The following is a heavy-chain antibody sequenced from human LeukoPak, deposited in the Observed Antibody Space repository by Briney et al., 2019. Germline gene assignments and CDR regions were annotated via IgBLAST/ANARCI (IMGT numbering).Heavy chain of an antibody. D-gene: IGHD3-10*01. Sequence: ASVKVSCKACRYIFSSNDINRVRQAAGQGLEWMGWMNPNSGDTGYTQKFQGRVAMTRSTSITTAYMELSSLRSEDTAVYYCARGPFGSGSLLDYWGQGTLVTVS. CDR2: MNPNSGDT. J-gene: IGHJ4*02. CDR3: ARGPFGSGSLLDY. V-gene: IGHV1-8*01. CDR1: RYIFSSND.